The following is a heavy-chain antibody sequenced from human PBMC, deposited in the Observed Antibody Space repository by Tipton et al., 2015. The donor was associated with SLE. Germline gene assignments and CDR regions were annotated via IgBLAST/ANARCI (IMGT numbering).Heavy chain of an antibody. V-gene: IGHV4-4*07. D-gene: IGHD6-19*01. Sequence: TLSLTCTVSGGSISTYYWNWIRQPAGKGLEWIGRIHPSGSTNYNPSLKSRVTMSIETSKSQFSLKLRSVTAADTAVYYCARDRRAGRQWLGNASDYWGQGTLVTVSS. J-gene: IGHJ4*02. CDR1: GGSISTYY. CDR3: ARDRRAGRQWLGNASDY. CDR2: IHPSGST.